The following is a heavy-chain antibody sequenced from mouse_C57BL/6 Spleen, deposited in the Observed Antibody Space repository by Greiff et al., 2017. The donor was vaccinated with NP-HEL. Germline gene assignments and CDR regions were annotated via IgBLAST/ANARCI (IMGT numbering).Heavy chain of an antibody. CDR2: IRLKSDNYAT. CDR3: TGAGSTVYYAMDY. Sequence: EVKLMESGGGLVQPGGSMKLSCVASGFTFSNYWMNWVRQSPEKGLEWVAQIRLKSDNYATHYAESVKGRFTISRDDSKSSVYLKMNNLRAEDTGIYYCTGAGSTVYYAMDYWGQGTSVTVSS. D-gene: IGHD1-1*01. J-gene: IGHJ4*01. CDR1: GFTFSNYW. V-gene: IGHV6-3*01.